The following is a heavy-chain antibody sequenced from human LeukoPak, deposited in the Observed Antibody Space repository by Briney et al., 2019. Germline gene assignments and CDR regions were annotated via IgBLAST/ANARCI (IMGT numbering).Heavy chain of an antibody. CDR2: IYYTGNS. CDR3: GRFSTTVTTGDY. D-gene: IGHD4-17*01. Sequence: SETLSLTCTVSGDSIGSSTYYWGWVRQPPGKGLEWIGSIYYTGNSYYNPTLKSRATVSVDTSKNQYTLRLNSTAAADTAVYYCGRFSTTVTTGDYWGQGTLVTVSS. CDR1: GDSIGSSTYY. V-gene: IGHV4-39*01. J-gene: IGHJ4*02.